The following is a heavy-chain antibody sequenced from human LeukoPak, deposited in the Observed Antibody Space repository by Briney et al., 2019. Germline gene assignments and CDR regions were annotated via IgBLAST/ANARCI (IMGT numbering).Heavy chain of an antibody. J-gene: IGHJ4*02. CDR3: ARRVMITFGGGYYFDY. CDR2: IYPGDSDT. CDR1: GYSFTSYW. V-gene: IGHV5-51*01. D-gene: IGHD3-16*01. Sequence: GESLKISCKGSGYSFTSYWIGWVRQVPGKGLEWMGIIYPGDSDTRYSPSFQGQVTISADKSISTAYLQWSSLKASDTAMYYCARRVMITFGGGYYFDYWGQGTLVTVSS.